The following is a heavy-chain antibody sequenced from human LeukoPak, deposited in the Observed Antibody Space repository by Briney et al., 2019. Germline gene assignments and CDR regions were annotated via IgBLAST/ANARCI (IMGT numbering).Heavy chain of an antibody. J-gene: IGHJ4*02. V-gene: IGHV1-2*02. Sequence: ASVTVSCKASGYTFTGYYMHWVRQAPGQGLEWMGWINPNSGGTNYAQKFQGRVTMTRDTSTSTVYMELSSLRSEDTAVYYCARGGYYYGSLWGQGTLVTVSS. D-gene: IGHD3-10*01. CDR2: INPNSGGT. CDR3: ARGGYYYGSL. CDR1: GYTFTGYY.